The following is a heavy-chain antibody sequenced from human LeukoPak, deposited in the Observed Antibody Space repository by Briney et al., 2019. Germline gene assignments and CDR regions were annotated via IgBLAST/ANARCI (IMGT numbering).Heavy chain of an antibody. CDR2: IKQDGSEE. J-gene: IGHJ4*02. CDR3: ARVGALVRGNLDY. Sequence: GGSLRLSCAASGFTFGNYWMTWVRQAPGKGLEWVANIKQDGSEEYYMDSVKGRFTISRDNAKNSLYLQMNSLRAEDTAVYYCARVGALVRGNLDYWGQGTLVTVSS. D-gene: IGHD3-10*01. CDR1: GFTFGNYW. V-gene: IGHV3-7*01.